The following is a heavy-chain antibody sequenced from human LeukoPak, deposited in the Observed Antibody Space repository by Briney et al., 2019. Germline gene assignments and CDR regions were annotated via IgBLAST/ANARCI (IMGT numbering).Heavy chain of an antibody. CDR2: IKSKTDGGTT. CDR1: GFTFSSAW. Sequence: PGGSLRLSCAASGFTFSSAWMSWVRQAPGKGLEWVGRIKSKTDGGTTDYAAPVKGRFTISRDDSKNTLYLQMNSLKTEDTAVYYCTTGSIAARGEFDIWGQGTMVTVSS. D-gene: IGHD6-6*01. V-gene: IGHV3-15*01. J-gene: IGHJ3*02. CDR3: TTGSIAARGEFDI.